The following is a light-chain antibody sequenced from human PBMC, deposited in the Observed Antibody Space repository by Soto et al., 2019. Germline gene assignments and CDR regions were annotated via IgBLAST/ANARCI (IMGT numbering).Light chain of an antibody. CDR2: GTS. CDR1: QSVSSN. J-gene: IGKJ2*01. V-gene: IGKV3-15*01. CDR3: HHYNYWPPKQYT. Sequence: EIVMTQSPATLSVSPGERATLSCRASQSVSSNLAWYQQKPGQAPRLLIYGTSTRATGIPDRFSGSGSGTEFTLTLSSLQSEDFAVYYCHHYNYWPPKQYTFGQGTKLEIK.